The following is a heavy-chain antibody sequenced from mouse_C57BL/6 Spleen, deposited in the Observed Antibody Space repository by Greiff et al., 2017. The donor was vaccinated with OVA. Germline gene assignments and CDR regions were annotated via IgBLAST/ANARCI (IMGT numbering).Heavy chain of an antibody. CDR2: ISSGSSTI. Sequence: EVKLMESGGGLVKPGGSLKLSCAASGFTFSDYGMHWVRQAPEKGLEWVAYISSGSSTIYYADTVKGRFTISRDNAKNTLFLQMTSLRSEDTAMYYCATYYPLNYWGQGTTLTVSS. V-gene: IGHV5-17*01. CDR1: GFTFSDYG. D-gene: IGHD2-10*01. J-gene: IGHJ2*01. CDR3: ATYYPLNY.